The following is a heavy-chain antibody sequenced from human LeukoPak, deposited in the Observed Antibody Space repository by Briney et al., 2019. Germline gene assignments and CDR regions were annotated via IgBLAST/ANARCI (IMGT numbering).Heavy chain of an antibody. Sequence: GASVKVSCKASGYTFTSYGISWVRQAPGQGLEWMGWISAYNGNTNYAQKLQGRVTMTTDTSTGTAYMELRSLRSDDTAVYYCARHGPGSGSPGHYYYGMDVWGKGTTVTVSS. CDR3: ARHGPGSGSPGHYYYGMDV. D-gene: IGHD3-10*01. CDR2: ISAYNGNT. CDR1: GYTFTSYG. V-gene: IGHV1-18*04. J-gene: IGHJ6*04.